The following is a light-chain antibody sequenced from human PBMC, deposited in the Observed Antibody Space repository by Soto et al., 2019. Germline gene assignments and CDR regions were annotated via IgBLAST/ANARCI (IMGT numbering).Light chain of an antibody. Sequence: SYELTQPLSVSVALGQTARITCGGNNIGSKNVHWYQQKPGQAPLLVIYRYSNRPSGIPERFSGSNSGNTAPLTISRAQAGDEYDYYCQVWDSSTARVFGGGTKVTVL. J-gene: IGLJ3*02. CDR2: RYS. V-gene: IGLV3-9*01. CDR1: NIGSKN. CDR3: QVWDSSTARV.